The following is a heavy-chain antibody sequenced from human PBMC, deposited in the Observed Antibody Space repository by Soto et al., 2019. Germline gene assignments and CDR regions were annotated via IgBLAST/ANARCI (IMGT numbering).Heavy chain of an antibody. D-gene: IGHD3-22*01. V-gene: IGHV1-3*01. J-gene: IGHJ4*02. CDR3: ARSSSYYFIDDY. CDR2: INAGNGNT. Sequence: ASVKGSCKASVYTFTSYAMHSVRQAPGQRLEWMGWINAGNGNTKYSQEFQGRVTITRDTSASTAYMELNSLRSEDTAVYYCARSSSYYFIDDYWGQGTLVTVSS. CDR1: VYTFTSYA.